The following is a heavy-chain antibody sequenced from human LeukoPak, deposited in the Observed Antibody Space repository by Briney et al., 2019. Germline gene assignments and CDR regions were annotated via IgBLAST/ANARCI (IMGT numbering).Heavy chain of an antibody. Sequence: LSLTCTVSGGSINSYWSWIRQAPGKGLEWVSYISSSGSTIYYADSVKGRFTISRGNAKNSLYLQMNSLRAEDTAVYYCARRRDSGSLQHFDYWGQGTLVTVSS. V-gene: IGHV3-11*01. D-gene: IGHD1-26*01. CDR2: ISSSGSTI. CDR1: GGSINSYW. J-gene: IGHJ4*02. CDR3: ARRRDSGSLQHFDY.